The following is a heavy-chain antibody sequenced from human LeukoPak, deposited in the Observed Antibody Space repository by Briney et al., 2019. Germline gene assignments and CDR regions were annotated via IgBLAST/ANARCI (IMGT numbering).Heavy chain of an antibody. D-gene: IGHD3-22*01. CDR3: ARGGRGSAAVVAPRSFDI. V-gene: IGHV3-53*01. CDR2: TYTAGNS. Sequence: QSGGSLRLSCAASGFTLRNYWMTWVRQAPGKGLEWVSVTYTAGNSYYAGSVQGRFIISRNISKNTLYLQMNNLRAEDSALYYCARGGRGSAAVVAPRSFDIWGQGTMVTVSS. CDR1: GFTLRNYW. J-gene: IGHJ3*02.